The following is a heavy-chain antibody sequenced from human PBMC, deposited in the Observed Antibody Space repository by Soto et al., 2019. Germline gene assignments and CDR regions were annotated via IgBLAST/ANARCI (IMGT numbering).Heavy chain of an antibody. CDR1: GGSISSSSYY. J-gene: IGHJ6*02. CDR3: ARHPSGRPEKYWRTEYYYYGMDV. CDR2: IYYSGST. Sequence: SETLSLTCTVSGGSISSSSYYWGWIRQPPGKGLERIGSIYYSGSTYYNPSLKSRVTISVDTSKNQFSLKLSSVTAADTAVYYCARHPSGRPEKYWRTEYYYYGMDVWGQGTTVTVSS. V-gene: IGHV4-39*01. D-gene: IGHD2-8*02.